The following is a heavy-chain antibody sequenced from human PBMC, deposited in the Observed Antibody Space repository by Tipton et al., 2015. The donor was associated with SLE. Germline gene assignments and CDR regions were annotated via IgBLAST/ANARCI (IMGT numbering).Heavy chain of an antibody. CDR1: NYTFTIYG. Sequence: QLVQSGAEVKKPGASLKVSCVASNYTFTIYGITWVRQAPGQGPEWMGWISAFNGYTIYAQKFQGRISLAIDKSTSTAYMDLRGLRLDDTAVYYCARDRPYSSSEKSGDVWGQGTLVTVSS. CDR3: ARDRPYSSSEKSGDV. CDR2: ISAFNGYT. V-gene: IGHV1-18*01. D-gene: IGHD6-13*01. J-gene: IGHJ4*02.